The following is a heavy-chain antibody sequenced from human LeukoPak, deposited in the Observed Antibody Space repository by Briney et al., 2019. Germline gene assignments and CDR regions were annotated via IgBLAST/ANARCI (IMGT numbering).Heavy chain of an antibody. V-gene: IGHV3-30*18. CDR2: ISYDGSNK. J-gene: IGHJ4*02. CDR3: AKFSLTAARPPYSRFDY. Sequence: PGGSLRLSCAASGFTFSDHYMHWVRQAPGKGLEWVAVISYDGSNKYYADSVKGRFTISRDNSKNTLYLQMNSLRAEDTAVYYCAKFSLTAARPPYSRFDYWGQGTLVTVSS. CDR1: GFTFSDHY. D-gene: IGHD6-6*01.